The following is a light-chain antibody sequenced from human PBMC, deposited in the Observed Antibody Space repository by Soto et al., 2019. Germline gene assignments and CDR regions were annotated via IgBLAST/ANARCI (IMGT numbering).Light chain of an antibody. J-gene: IGKJ4*01. CDR1: QSVNSN. CDR3: QQYNDWPPLT. CDR2: GTS. V-gene: IGKV3-15*01. Sequence: EIVTTQSPATLSVSPGERATLCCMASQSVNSNLAWYQQKPGQAPRLLIYGTSTRATGVPARFSGSGSGTEFTLTISNLQSEDFAVYYCQQYNDWPPLTFGGGTKVDNK.